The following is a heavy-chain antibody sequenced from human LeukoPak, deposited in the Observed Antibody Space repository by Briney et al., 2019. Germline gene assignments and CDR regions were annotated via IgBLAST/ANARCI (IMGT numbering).Heavy chain of an antibody. J-gene: IGHJ5*02. CDR3: ARSGSGGYWFDP. Sequence: TCTVSGGSISSYYWSWIRQPPGKGLEWMGWISAYNGNTNYAQKLQGRVTMTTDTSTSTAYMELRSLRSDDTAVYYCARSGSGGYWFDPWGQGTLVTVSS. V-gene: IGHV1-18*04. CDR1: GGSISSYY. CDR2: ISAYNGNT. D-gene: IGHD2-15*01.